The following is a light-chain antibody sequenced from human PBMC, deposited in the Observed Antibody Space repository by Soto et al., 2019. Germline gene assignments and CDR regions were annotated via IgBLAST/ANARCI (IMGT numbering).Light chain of an antibody. CDR1: QSISSW. CDR3: QQYHRSSIT. CDR2: DAS. Sequence: IQMTQSPSTLSASVGDRVTITCRASQSISSWLAWYQQKPGKAPKLLIYDASTLERGVPSRFSGTGSGTEFTLTISSLQPDDFATYYCQQYHRSSITFGQGTRLEIK. J-gene: IGKJ5*01. V-gene: IGKV1-5*01.